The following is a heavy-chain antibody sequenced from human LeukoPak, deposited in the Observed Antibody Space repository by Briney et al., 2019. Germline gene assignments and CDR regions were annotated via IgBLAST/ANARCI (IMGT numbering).Heavy chain of an antibody. V-gene: IGHV1-18*01. CDR3: VRDYWTNGVCYKENCFDP. CDR1: GYSFTTYG. CDR2: ISPYDGDA. J-gene: IGHJ5*02. Sequence: ASVTVSCTDSGYSFTTYGISWVRQAPGQGLEWMGWISPYDGDANYAQNVQGRLTMATDTSTSTAYMELRSLRSDDTAVYYCVRDYWTNGVCYKENCFDPGYQGTLVTVSS. D-gene: IGHD2-8*01.